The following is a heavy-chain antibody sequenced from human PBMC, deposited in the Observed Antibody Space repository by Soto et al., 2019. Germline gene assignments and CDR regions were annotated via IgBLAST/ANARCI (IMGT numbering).Heavy chain of an antibody. CDR1: GYTFTSYG. Sequence: ASVKVSCKASGYTFTSYGISWVRQAPGQGLEWMGWISAYNGNTNYAQKLQGRVTMTTDTSTSTAYMELRSLRSDDTAVYYCERRSGSGWLHGCYYYYYMDVWGKGTTVTVSS. J-gene: IGHJ6*03. CDR2: ISAYNGNT. CDR3: ERRSGSGWLHGCYYYYYMDV. V-gene: IGHV1-18*01. D-gene: IGHD6-19*01.